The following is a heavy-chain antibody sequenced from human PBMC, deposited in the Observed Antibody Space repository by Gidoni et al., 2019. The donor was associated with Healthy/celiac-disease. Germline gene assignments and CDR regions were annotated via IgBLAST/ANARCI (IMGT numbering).Heavy chain of an antibody. J-gene: IGHJ4*02. CDR3: AKDAYYYDSSGYYPSGLFDY. CDR1: GFTFSSYA. Sequence: EVQLLESGGGLVQHGGSLRLSCAASGFTFSSYAMSRVRQAPGKGLEWVSAISGSGGSTYYADSVKGRCTISRDNSKNTLYLQMNSLRAEDTAVYYCAKDAYYYDSSGYYPSGLFDYWGQGTLVTVSS. CDR2: ISGSGGST. V-gene: IGHV3-23*01. D-gene: IGHD3-22*01.